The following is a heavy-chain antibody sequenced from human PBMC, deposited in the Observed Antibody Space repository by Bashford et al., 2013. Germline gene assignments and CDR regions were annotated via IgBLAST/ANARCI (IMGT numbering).Heavy chain of an antibody. CDR1: GFTFSSYW. D-gene: IGHD2-2*01. Sequence: GGSLRLSCAASGFTFSSYWMHWVRQAPGKGLVWVSRIHNDGSNTIYADSVKGRFTISRDNSKNTLYLQMNSLRAEDTAVYYCAKDQIPIVVVPAAPDYWGQGTLVTVSS. J-gene: IGHJ4*02. V-gene: IGHV3-74*01. CDR2: IHNDGSNT. CDR3: AKDQIPIVVVPAAPDY.